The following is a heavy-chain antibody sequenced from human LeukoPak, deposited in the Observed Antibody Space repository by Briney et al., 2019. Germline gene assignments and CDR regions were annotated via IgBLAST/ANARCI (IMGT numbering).Heavy chain of an antibody. CDR3: ARVFSSGWAGFDY. J-gene: IGHJ4*02. Sequence: SETLSLTCTVSGGSISNYYWTWIRQPPGKGLEWIAHIYYSGTTNYNPSLKSRVTISVDTSKNQFSLKLKSVTAADTAVYYCARVFSSGWAGFDYWGQEALVTVSS. CDR2: IYYSGTT. CDR1: GGSISNYY. D-gene: IGHD6-19*01. V-gene: IGHV4-59*01.